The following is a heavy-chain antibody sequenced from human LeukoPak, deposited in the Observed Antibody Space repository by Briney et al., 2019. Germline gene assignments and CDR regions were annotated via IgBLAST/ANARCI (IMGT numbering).Heavy chain of an antibody. CDR1: GGSISSGDYY. D-gene: IGHD6-13*01. J-gene: IGHJ6*02. Sequence: PSQTLSLTCTVSGGSISSGDYYWSWIRQPPGKGLEWIGYIYYSGSTYYNPSLKSRVTISVDTSKTQFSLTLSSVTAADTAVYYCARAGTAYYYYGMDVWGQGTTVTVSS. CDR3: ARAGTAYYYYGMDV. V-gene: IGHV4-30-4*01. CDR2: IYYSGST.